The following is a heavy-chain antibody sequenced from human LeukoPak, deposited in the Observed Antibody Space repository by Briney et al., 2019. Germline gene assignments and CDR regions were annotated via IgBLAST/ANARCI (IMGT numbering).Heavy chain of an antibody. V-gene: IGHV3-48*03. D-gene: IGHD3-22*01. CDR1: GFTFSSYE. CDR3: ASIPTYYYDSSGYPPFDY. J-gene: IGHJ4*02. Sequence: GGSLRLSCGASGFTFSSYEMNWVRQAPGKGLEWVSYISSSGSTIYYADSVKGLFTISRDNAKNSLYLQMNSLRAEDTAVYYCASIPTYYYDSSGYPPFDYWGQGTLVTVSS. CDR2: ISSSGSTI.